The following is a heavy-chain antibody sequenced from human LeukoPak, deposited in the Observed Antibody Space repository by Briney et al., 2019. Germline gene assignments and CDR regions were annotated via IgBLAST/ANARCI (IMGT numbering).Heavy chain of an antibody. D-gene: IGHD6-25*01. J-gene: IGHJ2*01. Sequence: SETLSLTCTVSGGSISSGDYYWSWIRQPPGKGLEWIGYIYHSGTTFYNPSLKSRVTISVDTSKNQFSLKFNSVTAADTAVYYCARVGSKFPYWYFDLWGRGTLVTVFS. V-gene: IGHV4-30-4*01. CDR3: ARVGSKFPYWYFDL. CDR1: GGSISSGDYY. CDR2: IYHSGTT.